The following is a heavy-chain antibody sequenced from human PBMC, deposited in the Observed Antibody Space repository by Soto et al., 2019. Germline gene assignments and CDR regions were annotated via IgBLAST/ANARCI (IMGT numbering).Heavy chain of an antibody. CDR1: GFTFSSYG. J-gene: IGHJ6*01. Sequence: QVQLAQSGGGVVQPGGSLRLSCAASGFTFSSYGMHWVRQAPGKGLEWVAVIWYDGSKIYYADSVKGRFTISRDNSKSTLYLQMNSLRAEDTAVYYCARPLEQHQLGFGMDVWGQWSAVTVSS. D-gene: IGHD6-13*01. V-gene: IGHV3-33*01. CDR2: IWYDGSKI. CDR3: ARPLEQHQLGFGMDV.